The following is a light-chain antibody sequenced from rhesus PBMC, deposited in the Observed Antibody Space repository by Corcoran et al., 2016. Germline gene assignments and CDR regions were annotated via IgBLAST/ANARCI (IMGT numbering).Light chain of an antibody. J-gene: IGKJ1*01. CDR1: TGITND. CDR2: EAS. Sequence: DIQMTQSPSSLSASVGDRVTITCRASTGITNDLAWYQQKPGETPKLLIYEASSLQRGIPSRFSGSGSGTDFTLTISSLQSEDFATYYCQHEYSTPPWTFGQGTKVEIK. V-gene: IGKV1-25*01. CDR3: QHEYSTPPWT.